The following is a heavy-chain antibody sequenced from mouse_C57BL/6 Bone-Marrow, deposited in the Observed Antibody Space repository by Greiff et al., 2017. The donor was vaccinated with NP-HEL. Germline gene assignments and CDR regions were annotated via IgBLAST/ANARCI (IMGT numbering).Heavy chain of an antibody. CDR1: GFTFSDYG. D-gene: IGHD1-1*01. V-gene: IGHV5-17*01. CDR2: ISSGSSTI. CDR3: ARDYGSSYVYYFDY. Sequence: EVQLVESGGGLVKPGGSLKLSCAASGFTFSDYGMHWVRQAPEKGLEWVAYISSGSSTIYYADTVKGRFTISRDNAKNTLFLQMTSLRSEDTAMYYCARDYGSSYVYYFDYWGQGTTLTVSS. J-gene: IGHJ2*01.